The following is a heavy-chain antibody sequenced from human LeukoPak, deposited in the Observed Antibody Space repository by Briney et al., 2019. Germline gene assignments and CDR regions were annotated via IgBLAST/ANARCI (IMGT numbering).Heavy chain of an antibody. CDR1: GFTFSSYA. J-gene: IGHJ4*02. CDR3: ARVSPIRNYYGSGSFKYFDY. Sequence: GGSLRLSCAASGFTFSSYAMSWVRQAPGKGLEWVSVIYSGGSTYYADSVKGRFTISRDNSKNTLYLQMNSLRAEDTAVYYCARVSPIRNYYGSGSFKYFDYWGQGTLVTVSS. D-gene: IGHD3-10*01. V-gene: IGHV3-53*01. CDR2: IYSGGST.